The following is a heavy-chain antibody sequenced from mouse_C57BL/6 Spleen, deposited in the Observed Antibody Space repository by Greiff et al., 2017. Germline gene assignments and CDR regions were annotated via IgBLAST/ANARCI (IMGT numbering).Heavy chain of an antibody. J-gene: IGHJ2*01. V-gene: IGHV1-80*01. CDR2: IYPGDGDT. Sequence: QVQLKESGAELVKPGASVKISCKASGYAFSSYWMNWVKQRPGKGLEWIGQIYPGDGDTNYNGKFKGKATLTADKSSSTAYMQLSSLTSEDSAVYFCARERLGYGSSPFDYWGQGTTLTVSS. CDR3: ARERLGYGSSPFDY. D-gene: IGHD1-1*01. CDR1: GYAFSSYW.